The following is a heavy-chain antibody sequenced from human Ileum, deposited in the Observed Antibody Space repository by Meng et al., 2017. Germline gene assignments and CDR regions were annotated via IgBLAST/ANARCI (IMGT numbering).Heavy chain of an antibody. D-gene: IGHD6-19*01. CDR1: GCTLRSYG. Sequence: QEYLVALGVGWVRSGTSLSLSCAAVGCTLRSYGMHWVRQAPGKGLEWVAVIWFDGSKTYYADSVKGRFTVSRDNSKNTLYLQMNSLRADDTAVYYCARYRSGSSDYWGPGTLVTVSS. CDR2: IWFDGSKT. V-gene: IGHV3-33*01. CDR3: ARYRSGSSDY. J-gene: IGHJ4*02.